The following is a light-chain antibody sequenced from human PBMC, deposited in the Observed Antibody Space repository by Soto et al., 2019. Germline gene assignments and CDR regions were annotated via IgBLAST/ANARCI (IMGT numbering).Light chain of an antibody. CDR1: SSDVGGYNY. J-gene: IGLJ2*01. Sequence: QSALTQPRSVSGSPGQSVTISCTGTSSDVGGYNYVSWYQQHPGKVPKLMIYDVSKRPSGVPDRFSGSKSGNTASLTISGLQAEDEGDYYCCSYAGSYTGIFGGGTKVTVL. V-gene: IGLV2-11*01. CDR3: CSYAGSYTGI. CDR2: DVS.